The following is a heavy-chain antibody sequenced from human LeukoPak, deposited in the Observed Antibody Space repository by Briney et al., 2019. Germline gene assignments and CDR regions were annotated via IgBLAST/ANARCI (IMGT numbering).Heavy chain of an antibody. V-gene: IGHV3-23*01. J-gene: IGHJ6*02. CDR1: GFTFSSYA. Sequence: GASLRLSCAASGFTFSSYAMSWVRQAPGKGLEWVSAISGSGGSTYYADSVKGRFTISRDNSKNTLYLQMNSLRAEDTAVYYCAKAPYIVVVPAATRPYYYGMDVWGQGTTVTVS. CDR3: AKAPYIVVVPAATRPYYYGMDV. CDR2: ISGSGGST. D-gene: IGHD2-2*01.